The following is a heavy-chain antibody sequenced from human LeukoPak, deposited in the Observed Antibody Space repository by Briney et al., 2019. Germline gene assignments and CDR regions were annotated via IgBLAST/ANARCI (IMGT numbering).Heavy chain of an antibody. Sequence: PGGSLRLSCAASGFTFSTHAMHWVRQAPGKGLEWVAVISYDGSSKYYADSVKGRFTISRDNSKNRLYVQVNSLRAEDTAVYYCARDAGYSTAWYVGGYWGQGTLVTVSS. CDR2: ISYDGSSK. CDR3: ARDAGYSTAWYVGGY. V-gene: IGHV3-30-3*01. D-gene: IGHD6-19*01. CDR1: GFTFSTHA. J-gene: IGHJ4*02.